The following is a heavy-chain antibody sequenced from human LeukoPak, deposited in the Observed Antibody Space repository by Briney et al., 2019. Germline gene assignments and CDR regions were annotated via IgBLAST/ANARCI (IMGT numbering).Heavy chain of an antibody. CDR2: IIPIFGTA. J-gene: IGHJ4*02. Sequence: SVKVSCKASGGTLSSYAISWVRQAPGQGLEWMGGIIPIFGTANYAQKFQGRVTITADKSTSTAYMELSSLRSEDTAVYYCARGVYYYDSSGYYYFDYWGQGTLVTVSS. CDR1: GGTLSSYA. D-gene: IGHD3-22*01. CDR3: ARGVYYYDSSGYYYFDY. V-gene: IGHV1-69*06.